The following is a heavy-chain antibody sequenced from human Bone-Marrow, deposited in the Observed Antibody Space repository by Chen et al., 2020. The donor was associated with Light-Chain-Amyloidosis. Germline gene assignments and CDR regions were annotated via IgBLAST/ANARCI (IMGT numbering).Heavy chain of an antibody. D-gene: IGHD2-2*01. J-gene: IGHJ4*02. Sequence: QVQLVESGGGVVQPGRSLRLSCAASGFTFSSYGMLWVRQAPGKGLEWVAVISYDGSNKYYADSVKGRFTISRDNSKNTLYLQMNSLRAEDTAVYYCAKGTTFDYWGQGTLVTVSS. CDR3: AKGTTFDY. CDR1: GFTFSSYG. CDR2: ISYDGSNK. V-gene: IGHV3-30*18.